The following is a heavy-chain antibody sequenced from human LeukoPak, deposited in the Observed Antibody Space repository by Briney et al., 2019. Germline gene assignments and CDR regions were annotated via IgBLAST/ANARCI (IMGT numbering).Heavy chain of an antibody. CDR2: ISSSSSTI. J-gene: IGHJ4*02. CDR3: ARNPFPTERVWLYYFDY. Sequence: GGSLRLSCAASGFTFSSYSMNWVRQAPGKGLEWVSYISSSSSTIYYADSVKGRYTISRDNAKNSLYLQMNSLRAEDTAVYYCARNPFPTERVWLYYFDYWGQGTLVTVSS. D-gene: IGHD3-16*01. V-gene: IGHV3-48*01. CDR1: GFTFSSYS.